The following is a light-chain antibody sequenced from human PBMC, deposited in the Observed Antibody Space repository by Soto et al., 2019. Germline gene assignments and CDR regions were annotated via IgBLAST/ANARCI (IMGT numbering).Light chain of an antibody. V-gene: IGLV2-14*01. Sequence: QSVLTQPASMSGSPGQSITISCTGTSSDVGGYTYVSWYQHHPGRAPKLMIYEVSNRPSGVSNRFSGSKSGNTASLTISGLQAEDEADYYCSSYTTRNTVLFGGGTKLTVL. CDR1: SSDVGGYTY. CDR3: SSYTTRNTVL. J-gene: IGLJ2*01. CDR2: EVS.